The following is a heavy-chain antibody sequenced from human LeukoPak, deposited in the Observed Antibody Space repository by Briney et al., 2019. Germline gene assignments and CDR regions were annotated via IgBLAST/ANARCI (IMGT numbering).Heavy chain of an antibody. CDR1: GGSVRSDISH. Sequence: PSETLSLTCSVSGGSVRSDISHWSWIRQPPGKGLEWIGYVHYRGSANYNPSLESRVTMSLDNSKNQFSLELTSVTAADTAVYYCARNRGWYATDVWGQGAAVTVSS. J-gene: IGHJ6*02. D-gene: IGHD6-19*01. V-gene: IGHV4-61*01. CDR2: VHYRGSA. CDR3: ARNRGWYATDV.